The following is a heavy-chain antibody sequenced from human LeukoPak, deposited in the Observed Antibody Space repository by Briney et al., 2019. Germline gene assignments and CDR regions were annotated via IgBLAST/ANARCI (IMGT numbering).Heavy chain of an antibody. D-gene: IGHD5-12*01. CDR3: ARGQEPLVATIRYYYMDV. Sequence: KSSETLSLTCAVYGGSFSGYYWSWIRQPPGKGLEWIGEINHSGSTNYNPSLKSRVTVSVDTSKNQFSLELSSVTAADTAVYYCARGQEPLVATIRYYYMDVWGKGTTVTVSS. V-gene: IGHV4-34*01. J-gene: IGHJ6*03. CDR1: GGSFSGYY. CDR2: INHSGST.